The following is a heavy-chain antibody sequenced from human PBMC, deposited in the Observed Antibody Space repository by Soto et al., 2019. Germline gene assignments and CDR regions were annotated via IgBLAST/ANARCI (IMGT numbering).Heavy chain of an antibody. CDR2: ISSSSSYI. D-gene: IGHD6-19*01. CDR3: ALTSPVAGTSHFDY. CDR1: GFTFSSYS. Sequence: PGGSLRLSCAASGFTFSSYSMNWVLQAPGKGLEWVSSISSSSSYIYYADSVKGRFTISRDNAKNSLYLQMNSLRAEDTAVYYCALTSPVAGTSHFDYWGQGTLVTVSS. V-gene: IGHV3-21*01. J-gene: IGHJ4*02.